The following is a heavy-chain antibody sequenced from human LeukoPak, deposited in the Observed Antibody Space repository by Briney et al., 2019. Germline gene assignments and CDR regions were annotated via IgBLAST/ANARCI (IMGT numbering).Heavy chain of an antibody. V-gene: IGHV4-39*01. CDR3: ARRAPNRGSYDSSGCFDY. D-gene: IGHD3-22*01. CDR2: IYYSGST. CDR1: GGSISSSSYY. Sequence: SETLSLTCTVSGGSISSSSYYWGWIRQPPGKGLEWIGSIYYSGSTYYNPSLKSRVTISVDTSKTQFSLKPRSVTAADTAVYYCARRAPNRGSYDSSGCFDYWGQGTLVTVSS. J-gene: IGHJ4*02.